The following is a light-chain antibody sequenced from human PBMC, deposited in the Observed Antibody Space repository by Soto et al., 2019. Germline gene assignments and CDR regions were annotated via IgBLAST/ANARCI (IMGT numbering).Light chain of an antibody. J-gene: IGLJ2*01. CDR1: SGNIGSYNL. CDR3: CSYAGSTTSIL. CDR2: EAF. Sequence: QSALTQPASVSGSPGQSITISCTGSSGNIGSYNLVSWYQHNPGKAPKLVIYEAFKRPSGVSNRFSASKSGNTASLTISGLRTEDEGDYYCCSYAGSTTSILFGGGTQLTVL. V-gene: IGLV2-23*01.